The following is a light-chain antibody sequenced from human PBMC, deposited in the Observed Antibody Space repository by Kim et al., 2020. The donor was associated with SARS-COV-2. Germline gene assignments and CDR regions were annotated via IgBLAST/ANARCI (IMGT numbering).Light chain of an antibody. CDR1: SGSIASNY. V-gene: IGLV6-57*01. CDR3: QSYNSTSQV. CDR2: EDT. Sequence: NFMLTQPHSVSESPGETVTISCIRSSGSIASNYVQWYRQRPGNSPTTVIYEDTQKPSVVPDRFSASIDRSSNSASLTISGLRTEDEADYYCQSYNSTSQVFGGGTQLTVL. J-gene: IGLJ3*02.